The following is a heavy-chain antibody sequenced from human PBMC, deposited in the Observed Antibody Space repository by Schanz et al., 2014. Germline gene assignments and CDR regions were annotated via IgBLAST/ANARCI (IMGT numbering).Heavy chain of an antibody. CDR3: ARAKRFGDMDV. Sequence: QVQLVQSGAEVKKPGASVKVSCKASGYTFTDYGVIWVRQAPGQGLEWMGRINPNSGDTNYALKLQGRVTLTTDTSTSTAYMELRNLRSDDTAVYYCARAKRFGDMDVWGQGTTVTVSS. D-gene: IGHD3-10*01. V-gene: IGHV1-18*01. J-gene: IGHJ6*02. CDR1: GYTFTDYG. CDR2: INPNSGDT.